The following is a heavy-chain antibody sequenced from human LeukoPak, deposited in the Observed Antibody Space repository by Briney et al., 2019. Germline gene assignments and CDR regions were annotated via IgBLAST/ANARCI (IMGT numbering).Heavy chain of an antibody. Sequence: TSETLSLTCTVSGGSISSCFWSWIRQPPGKGLEWIGYIYYSGSTNYNPSLKSRVTMSVDTSKNQFSLKLSSVTAADTAVYYCARIDRAVAGTIDYWGQGTLVTVSS. V-gene: IGHV4-59*08. CDR1: GGSISSCF. CDR2: IYYSGST. J-gene: IGHJ4*02. D-gene: IGHD6-19*01. CDR3: ARIDRAVAGTIDY.